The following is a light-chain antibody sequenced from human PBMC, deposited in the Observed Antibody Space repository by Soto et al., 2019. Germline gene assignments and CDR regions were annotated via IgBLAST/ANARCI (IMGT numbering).Light chain of an antibody. J-gene: IGLJ2*01. CDR3: QSYDSSLSIVV. Sequence: QSVLTQPPSVSGAPGQRGTISCTGSRSNIGAGYDVHWYHQLPGIAPKLLIYGDNSRPSGVPDRFSDSKSGTSASLAISGLQAEDEADYYCQSYDSSLSIVVFGGGTKLTVL. CDR1: RSNIGAGYD. V-gene: IGLV1-40*01. CDR2: GDN.